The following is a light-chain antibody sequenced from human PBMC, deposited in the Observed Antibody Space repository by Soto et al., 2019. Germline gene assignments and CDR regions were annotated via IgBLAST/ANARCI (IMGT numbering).Light chain of an antibody. J-gene: IGLJ2*01. CDR2: DVS. V-gene: IGLV2-14*03. CDR3: SSYTTSSTVA. Sequence: QSALTQSASVSGTPGQSITISCTGTSSDIGGYNYVSWYQQHPDKAPKLMIFDVSNRPSGVSHRFSGSKSGNTASLTSSGLLPEDEADYYCSSYTTSSTVAFGGGTKVTVL. CDR1: SSDIGGYNY.